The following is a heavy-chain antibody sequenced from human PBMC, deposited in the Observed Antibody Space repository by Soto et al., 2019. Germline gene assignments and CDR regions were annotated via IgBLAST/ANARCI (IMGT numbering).Heavy chain of an antibody. Sequence: QVQLVQSGAEVKKPGASVKVSCKASGYTFTSYGISWVRQAPGQGLEWMGWISAYNGNTNYAQKLQGRVTMTTDTYTSTAYMELRSLSSDDTPVYYCARDGGYCISTSCYSDYFDYWGQGTLVTVSS. CDR3: ARDGGYCISTSCYSDYFDY. D-gene: IGHD2-2*01. V-gene: IGHV1-18*01. J-gene: IGHJ4*02. CDR1: GYTFTSYG. CDR2: ISAYNGNT.